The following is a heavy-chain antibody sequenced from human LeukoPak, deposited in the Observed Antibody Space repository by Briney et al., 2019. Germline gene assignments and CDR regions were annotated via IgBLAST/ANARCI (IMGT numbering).Heavy chain of an antibody. D-gene: IGHD6-19*01. CDR2: INPNSGGT. CDR3: ARDGIAVAGKYYYYSGMDV. V-gene: IGHV1-2*04. Sequence: ASVKVSCKASGYTFTGYYMHWVRQAPGQGLEWMGWINPNSGGTNYAQKFQGWVTMTRDTSISTGYMELSRLRSDDTAVYYCARDGIAVAGKYYYYSGMDVWGQGTTVTVSS. J-gene: IGHJ6*02. CDR1: GYTFTGYY.